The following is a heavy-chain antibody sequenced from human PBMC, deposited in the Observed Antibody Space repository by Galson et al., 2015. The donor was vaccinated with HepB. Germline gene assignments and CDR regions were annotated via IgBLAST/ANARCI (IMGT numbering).Heavy chain of an antibody. CDR1: GYTFTGYH. D-gene: IGHD6-13*01. J-gene: IGHJ5*02. Sequence: SVKVSCKASGYTFTGYHMHWVRQAPGQGLEWMGWINPNSGGTNYAQKFQGWVTMTRDTSISTAYMELSRLRSDDTAVYYCARDRAPYSSSWYARESWFDPWGQGTLVTVSS. V-gene: IGHV1-2*04. CDR2: INPNSGGT. CDR3: ARDRAPYSSSWYARESWFDP.